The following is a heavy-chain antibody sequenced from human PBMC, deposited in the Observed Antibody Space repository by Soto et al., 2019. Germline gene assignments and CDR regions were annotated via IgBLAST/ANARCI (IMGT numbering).Heavy chain of an antibody. D-gene: IGHD1-26*01. V-gene: IGHV4-39*01. CDR2: IFYSGIT. CDR1: GGTISSSSYY. Sequence: PSETLSLTCTVSGGTISSSSYYWGWIRQPPGKGLEWIGNIFYSGITYYNPSLESRVAMSVDTSKNQFSLNLTSVTAADTAVYYCARRKYSGTFWSLDYWGRGTQVTVSS. J-gene: IGHJ4*02. CDR3: ARRKYSGTFWSLDY.